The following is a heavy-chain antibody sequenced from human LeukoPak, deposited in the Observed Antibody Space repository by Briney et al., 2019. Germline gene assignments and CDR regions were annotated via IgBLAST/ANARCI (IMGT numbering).Heavy chain of an antibody. CDR1: GYTFTSYY. CDR3: ASGFAYQYFDS. CDR2: INPSGGST. V-gene: IGHV1-46*01. J-gene: IGHJ4*02. D-gene: IGHD2-2*01. Sequence: ASVKVSCKASGYTFTSYYMHWVRQAPGQGLEWMGIINPSGGSTSYAQKFQGRVTMTRDMSTSTVYMELSSLRSEDMAVYYCASGFAYQYFDSWGQGTLVTVSS.